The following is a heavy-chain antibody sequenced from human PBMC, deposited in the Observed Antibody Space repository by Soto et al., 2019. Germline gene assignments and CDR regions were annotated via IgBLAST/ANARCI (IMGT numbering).Heavy chain of an antibody. J-gene: IGHJ6*02. V-gene: IGHV3-30-3*01. CDR2: ISYDGSNK. D-gene: IGHD3-3*01. CDR3: ARDEIRFSWAYGMDV. Sequence: QVQLVESGGGVVQPGRSLRLSCAASGFTFSSYAMHWVRQAPGKGLEWVAVISYDGSNKYYADSGKGRFTISRDNSKNTLYLQMNSLRAEDTAGYYCARDEIRFSWAYGMDVWGQGTTVTVSS. CDR1: GFTFSSYA.